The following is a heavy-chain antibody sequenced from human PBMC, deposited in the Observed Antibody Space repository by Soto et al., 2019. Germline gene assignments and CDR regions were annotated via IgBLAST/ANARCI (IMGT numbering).Heavy chain of an antibody. Sequence: GSLRLSCAASGFTFSSYGMHWVRQAPGKGLEWVAVISYDGSNKYYADSVKGRFTISRDNSKNTLYLQMNSLRAEDTAVYYCAKDIAVAGNYGMDVWGQGTTVTVSS. CDR3: AKDIAVAGNYGMDV. D-gene: IGHD6-19*01. V-gene: IGHV3-30*18. CDR1: GFTFSSYG. CDR2: ISYDGSNK. J-gene: IGHJ6*02.